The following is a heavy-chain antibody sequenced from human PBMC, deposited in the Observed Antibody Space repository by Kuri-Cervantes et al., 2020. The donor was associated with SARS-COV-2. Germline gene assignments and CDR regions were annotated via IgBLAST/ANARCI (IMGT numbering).Heavy chain of an antibody. CDR2: ISSSSSTI. CDR3: ARDLGDIVVVPAVDGMDV. CDR1: GFTFSSYS. V-gene: IGHV3-48*04. J-gene: IGHJ6*02. D-gene: IGHD2-2*01. Sequence: GESLKISCAASGFTFSSYSMNWVRQAPGKGLEWVSYISSSSSTIYYADSVKGRFTISRDNAKNSLYLQMNSLRAEDTAVYYCARDLGDIVVVPAVDGMDVWGQGTTVTVSS.